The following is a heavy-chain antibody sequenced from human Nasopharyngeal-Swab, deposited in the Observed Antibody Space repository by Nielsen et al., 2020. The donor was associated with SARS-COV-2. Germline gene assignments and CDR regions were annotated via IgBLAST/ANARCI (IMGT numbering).Heavy chain of an antibody. CDR1: GDTFTSYY. J-gene: IGHJ6*03. V-gene: IGHV1-8*01. Sequence: AAAMVSCKASGDTFTSYYINWVRQDTGQGLEGMGCINPNSGNTGYAQKFQGRVTMTRNTSISTAYMELSNLRSEETDVYYCARGFIVATIFHYYYYMGVWGKGTTVTVSS. CDR2: INPNSGNT. CDR3: ARGFIVATIFHYYYYMGV. D-gene: IGHD5-12*01.